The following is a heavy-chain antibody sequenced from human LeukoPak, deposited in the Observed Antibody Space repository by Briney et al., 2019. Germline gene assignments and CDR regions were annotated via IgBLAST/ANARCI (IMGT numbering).Heavy chain of an antibody. V-gene: IGHV3-11*01. Sequence: GGSLRLSCAASGFTFSDYYMSLIRQAPGKGLEWVSYISSSGSTIYYADSVKGRFTISRDNAKNSLYLQMNSLRAEDTAVYYCASSYYYDSSGWLSFDYWGQGTLVTVSS. CDR1: GFTFSDYY. CDR3: ASSYYYDSSGWLSFDY. J-gene: IGHJ4*02. D-gene: IGHD3-22*01. CDR2: ISSSGSTI.